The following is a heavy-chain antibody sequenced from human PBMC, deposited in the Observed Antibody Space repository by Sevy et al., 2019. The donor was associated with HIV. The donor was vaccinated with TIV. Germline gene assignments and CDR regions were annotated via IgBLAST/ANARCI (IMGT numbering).Heavy chain of an antibody. CDR2: IGYDGSNK. CDR3: AKNRGYDPHFDY. V-gene: IGHV3-33*03. J-gene: IGHJ4*02. CDR1: GFTPSTYG. D-gene: IGHD5-12*01. Sequence: GGSLRLSCAASGFTPSTYGMHWVRQAPGKGLEWVAVIGYDGSNKYYADSVKGRFTISRDKSKSTLFLQMNNLRAEDTAIYYCAKNRGYDPHFDYWGQGTLVTVSS.